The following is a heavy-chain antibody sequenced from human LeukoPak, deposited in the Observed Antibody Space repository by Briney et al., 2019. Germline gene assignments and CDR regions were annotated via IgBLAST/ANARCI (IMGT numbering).Heavy chain of an antibody. D-gene: IGHD2-2*01. J-gene: IGHJ4*02. CDR1: GGSISNTNYY. V-gene: IGHV4-30-4*08. CDR3: ARVGHCSSTACSYRYFDY. Sequence: SQTLSLTCTVSGGSISNTNYYWIWIRQPPGKGLECIGYIYYSGSTYYNPSLKSRVTMSVDTSKNQFSLNLSSVTAADTAVYYCARVGHCSSTACSYRYFDYWGQGTLVTVSS. CDR2: IYYSGST.